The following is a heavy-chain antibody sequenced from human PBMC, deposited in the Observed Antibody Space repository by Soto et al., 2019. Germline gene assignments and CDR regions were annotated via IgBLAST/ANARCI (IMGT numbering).Heavy chain of an antibody. J-gene: IGHJ3*01. V-gene: IGHV5-51*01. D-gene: IGHD5-18*01. CDR2: IYPADSDN. CDR3: AKSRESSFGYKSPYDV. Sequence: EVQLVQSGSEVKKPGEYLTISCEASGYNFKNGWIVWVSQMPGKGLEFMRIIYPADSDNRYRQSVQGKVTIAAAKSNNTAYLPWNSLMAAHTAIYYRAKSRESSFGYKSPYDVGCQGTTVTV. CDR1: GYNFKNGW.